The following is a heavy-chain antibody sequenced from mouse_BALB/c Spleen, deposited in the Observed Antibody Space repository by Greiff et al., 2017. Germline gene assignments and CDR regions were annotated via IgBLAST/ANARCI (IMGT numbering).Heavy chain of an antibody. CDR2: IYPYNGGT. CDR1: GYTFTDYN. Sequence: EVQLQQSGPELVKPGASVKISCKASGYTFTDYNMHWVKQSHGKSLEWIGYIYPYNGGTGYNQKFKNKATLTVDNSSSTAYMELRSLTSEDSAVYYCARGTGTLEYSFDYWGQGTTLTVSS. V-gene: IGHV1S29*02. CDR3: ARGTGTLEYSFDY. D-gene: IGHD4-1*01. J-gene: IGHJ2*01.